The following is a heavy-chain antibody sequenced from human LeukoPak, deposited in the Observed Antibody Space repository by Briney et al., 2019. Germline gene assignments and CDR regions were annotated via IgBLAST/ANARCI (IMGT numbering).Heavy chain of an antibody. Sequence: SETLSLTCTVSGGSISSGGYYWSWIRQHPGKGLEWIGYIYYSGSTNYNPSLKSRVIISVDTSENQLSLKLASVTAADTAVYYCARGGRIAPRNWFDPWGQGTLVTVSS. CDR1: GGSISSGGYY. J-gene: IGHJ5*02. CDR3: ARGGRIAPRNWFDP. V-gene: IGHV4-61*08. CDR2: IYYSGST. D-gene: IGHD6-6*01.